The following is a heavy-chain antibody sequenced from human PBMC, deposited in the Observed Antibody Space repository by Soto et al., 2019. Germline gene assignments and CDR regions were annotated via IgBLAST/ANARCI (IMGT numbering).Heavy chain of an antibody. Sequence: PGGSLRLSCAASRFSFSSHDMHWFRQATRKGLEWVSGAGTVGDTYYSGSVKGRVTVSRDNVRNSFYLQMSSLRAGDTAVYYCARRFCSGGRCPVMGFDYWGQGALVTVYS. V-gene: IGHV3-13*01. J-gene: IGHJ4*02. CDR1: RFSFSSHD. CDR2: AGTVGDT. CDR3: ARRFCSGGRCPVMGFDY. D-gene: IGHD2-15*01.